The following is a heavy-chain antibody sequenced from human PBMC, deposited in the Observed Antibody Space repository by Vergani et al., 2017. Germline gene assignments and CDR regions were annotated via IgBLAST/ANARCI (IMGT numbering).Heavy chain of an antibody. D-gene: IGHD3-16*01. CDR3: AKSLGGYGFDV. Sequence: EVQLVESGGGLVQPGGSLRLSCAASGFTFSTYDMHWVRQATGKGLEWVSAIGTAGDTYYPGSVKGRFTISRENAKNSLYLQMNGLGAGDTAVYYCAKSLGGYGFDVWGQGTTVTVSS. J-gene: IGHJ6*02. V-gene: IGHV3-13*01. CDR2: IGTAGDT. CDR1: GFTFSTYD.